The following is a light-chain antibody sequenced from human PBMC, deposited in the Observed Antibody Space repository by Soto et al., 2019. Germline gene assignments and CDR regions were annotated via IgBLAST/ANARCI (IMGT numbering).Light chain of an antibody. Sequence: DIQMTQSPSSLSASVGDRVTITCRASHDITNYLARYQQKPGKVPKLLIYAASTLQSGVPSRFSGSGSGTDFTLTISSLQPEDAATYFCQKCSGPPPFTFGPGTKVDIK. CDR1: HDITNY. J-gene: IGKJ3*01. CDR3: QKCSGPPPFT. V-gene: IGKV1-27*01. CDR2: AAS.